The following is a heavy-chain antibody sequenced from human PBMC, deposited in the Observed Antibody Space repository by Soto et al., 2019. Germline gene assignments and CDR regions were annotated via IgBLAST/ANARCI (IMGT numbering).Heavy chain of an antibody. CDR2: INHSGST. CDR3: ARLWFGAFYYYGMDV. D-gene: IGHD3-10*01. Sequence: SETLSLTCAVYGGSFSGYYWSWIRQPPGKGLEWIGEINHSGSTNYNPSLKSRVTISVDTSKNQFSLKLSSVTAADTAVYYCARLWFGAFYYYGMDVWGQGTTVTVSS. J-gene: IGHJ6*02. CDR1: GGSFSGYY. V-gene: IGHV4-34*01.